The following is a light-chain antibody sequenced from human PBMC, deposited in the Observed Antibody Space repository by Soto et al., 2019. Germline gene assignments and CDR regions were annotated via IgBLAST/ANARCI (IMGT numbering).Light chain of an antibody. CDR3: QQYDLHPKT. CDR2: DAS. V-gene: IGKV1-5*01. Sequence: DIQMTQSPSTLSATVGDRVTITCRASENIKNWLAWYQQTAGKAPKVLISDASRLEAGVPSRFSGSGSGTDFTLTITSLHTDDFGTYYCQQYDLHPKTFGQGTKVEVK. J-gene: IGKJ1*01. CDR1: ENIKNW.